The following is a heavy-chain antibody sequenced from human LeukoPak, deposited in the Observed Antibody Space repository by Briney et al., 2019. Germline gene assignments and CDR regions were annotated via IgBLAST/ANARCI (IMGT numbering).Heavy chain of an antibody. J-gene: IGHJ5*02. CDR2: ISSSGSTI. Sequence: GGSLRLSCAASGFTFSDYYMSWIRRAPGKGLEWVSYISSSGSTIYYADSVKGRFTISRDNAKNSLYLQMNSLRAEDTAVYYCASGSKRGWFDPWGQGTLVTVSS. V-gene: IGHV3-11*01. CDR3: ASGSKRGWFDP. D-gene: IGHD2-2*01. CDR1: GFTFSDYY.